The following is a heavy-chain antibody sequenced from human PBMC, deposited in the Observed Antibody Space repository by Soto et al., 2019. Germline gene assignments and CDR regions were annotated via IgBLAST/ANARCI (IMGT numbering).Heavy chain of an antibody. CDR1: GYGLTSYD. D-gene: IGHD3-22*01. CDR2: MNPNSGNT. V-gene: IGHV1-8*01. J-gene: IGHJ4*02. Sequence: VYCKASGYGLTSYDIHWVRQATVQGLEWMGWMNPNSGNTGYAQKLQGRVTMTTDTSTSTAYMELRSLRSDDTAVYYCSRNYDSSGKGSPFSIWARGTLVTVSS. CDR3: SRNYDSSGKGSPFSI.